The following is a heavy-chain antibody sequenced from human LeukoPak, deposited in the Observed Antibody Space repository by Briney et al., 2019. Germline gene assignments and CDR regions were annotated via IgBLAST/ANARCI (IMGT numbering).Heavy chain of an antibody. CDR3: ARDESNSDFWSGYYVFDS. J-gene: IGHJ4*02. CDR1: GYTFTEYY. V-gene: IGHV1-2*02. CDR2: INPHGGDT. Sequence: ASVKVSCKTSGYTFTEYYMHWVRQAPGQGLEWIGWINPHGGDTKYAQNFQGRVIMTRNTSINTAYMELTRLTSDDTAVYYCARDESNSDFWSGYYVFDSWGQGTLVTVSS. D-gene: IGHD3-3*01.